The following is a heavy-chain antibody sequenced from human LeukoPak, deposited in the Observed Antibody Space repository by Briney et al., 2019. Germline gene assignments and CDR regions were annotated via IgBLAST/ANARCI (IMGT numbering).Heavy chain of an antibody. CDR1: GFTLSSYW. CDR2: IKQDGSEK. CDR3: ARDSRRDFWSSTYYYYYGMDV. Sequence: GGSLRLSCAVSGFTLSSYWMSWVRQAPGKGLEWVANIKQDGSEKYYVDSVKGRFTISRDNAKNSLYLQMNSLRAEDTAVYYCARDSRRDFWSSTYYYYYGMDVWGQGTTVTVSS. V-gene: IGHV3-7*01. J-gene: IGHJ6*02. D-gene: IGHD3-3*01.